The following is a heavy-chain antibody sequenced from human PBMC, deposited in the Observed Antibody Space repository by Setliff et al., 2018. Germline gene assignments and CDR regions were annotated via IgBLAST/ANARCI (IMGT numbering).Heavy chain of an antibody. D-gene: IGHD1-20*01. CDR3: TRDINWNFFDY. Sequence: PGGSLRLSCAASGFTFSGYVMHWVRQIPGKGLMWVSRISTDGSITTYGDSVEGRFTVSRDNAKNTLYLQMNSLRAEDTAIYYCTRDINWNFFDYWGQGAPVTVSS. CDR2: ISTDGSIT. CDR1: GFTFSGYV. J-gene: IGHJ4*02. V-gene: IGHV3-74*01.